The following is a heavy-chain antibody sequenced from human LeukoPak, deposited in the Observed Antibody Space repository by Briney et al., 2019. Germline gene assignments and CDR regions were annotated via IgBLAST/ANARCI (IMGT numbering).Heavy chain of an antibody. CDR3: ASHSGFGGPLPLGELSTFDY. V-gene: IGHV3-7*01. Sequence: GGSLRLSCAASGFTFSNYWMSWARQVPGKGLEWMANIRQDGSEQQYVDSVKGRFTISRDNAKNSVYLQMNSLRAEDTGVYYCASHSGFGGPLPLGELSTFDYWGQGTLVTVSS. CDR1: GFTFSNYW. J-gene: IGHJ4*02. CDR2: IRQDGSEQ. D-gene: IGHD3-16*02.